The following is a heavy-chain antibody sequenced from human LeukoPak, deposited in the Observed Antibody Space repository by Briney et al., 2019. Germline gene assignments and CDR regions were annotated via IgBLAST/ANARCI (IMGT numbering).Heavy chain of an antibody. D-gene: IGHD3-3*01. V-gene: IGHV3-21*01. J-gene: IGHJ3*02. CDR3: ARVRPSGYYDFWSGTPGGGAFDI. Sequence: PGGSLRLSCAASGFTFSSYSMNWVRQAPGKGLEWVSSISSSSSYIYYADSVKGRFTISRDNAKNSLYLQMNSLRAEDTAVYYCARVRPSGYYDFWSGTPGGGAFDIWGQGTMVTVSS. CDR2: ISSSSSYI. CDR1: GFTFSSYS.